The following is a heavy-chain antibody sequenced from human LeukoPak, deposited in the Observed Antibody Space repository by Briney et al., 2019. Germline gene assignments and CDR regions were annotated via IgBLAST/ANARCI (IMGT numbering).Heavy chain of an antibody. CDR3: ASGGGCSSNSCTLDY. CDR1: GGTFSNYA. CDR2: IIPLLDIS. V-gene: IGHV1-69*04. D-gene: IGHD2-2*01. J-gene: IGHJ4*02. Sequence: SVKVSCKASGGTFSNYAISWVRQAPGQGLEWMGRIIPLLDISDYAQKFQGRVTITADKSTSIAYMELSSLRSEDTAVYYCASGGGCSSNSCTLDYWGQGTLVTVSS.